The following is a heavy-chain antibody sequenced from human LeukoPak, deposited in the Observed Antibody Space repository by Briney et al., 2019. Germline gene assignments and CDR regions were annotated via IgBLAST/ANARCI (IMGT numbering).Heavy chain of an antibody. J-gene: IGHJ3*02. CDR2: ISGSGGST. D-gene: IGHD6-19*01. Sequence: GGSQRLSCAASGFTFSSYAMSWVRQTPGNGLEWVSAISGSGGSTYYADSVKGRFTISRDNSKNTLYLQMNSLRAEDTAVYYCASHKTGYSSGWADAFDIWGQGTMVTVSS. CDR1: GFTFSSYA. CDR3: ASHKTGYSSGWADAFDI. V-gene: IGHV3-23*01.